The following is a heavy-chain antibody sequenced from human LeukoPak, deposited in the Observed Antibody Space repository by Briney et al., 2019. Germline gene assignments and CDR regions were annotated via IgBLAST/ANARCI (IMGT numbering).Heavy chain of an antibody. CDR2: ISWNSGSI. CDR1: GFTFSSYA. Sequence: GGSLRLSCAASGFTFSSYAMSWVRQAPGKGLEWVSGISWNSGSIGYADSVKGRFTISRDNAKNSLYLQMNSLRAEDTALYYCAKDDSKGIAVAGPDYWGQGTLVTVSS. V-gene: IGHV3-9*01. J-gene: IGHJ4*02. CDR3: AKDDSKGIAVAGPDY. D-gene: IGHD6-19*01.